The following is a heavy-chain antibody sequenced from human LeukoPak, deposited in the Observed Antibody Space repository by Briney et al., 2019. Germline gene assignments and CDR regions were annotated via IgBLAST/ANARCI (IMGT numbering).Heavy chain of an antibody. CDR3: ARQSLHYYDSSGYYLGAFDI. CDR1: GGSMSPYH. J-gene: IGHJ3*02. D-gene: IGHD3-22*01. Sequence: SETLSLTCTVSGGSMSPYHWGWIRQPPGKGLEWTGYIYYSGSTNYNPSLKSRVTISVDTSKNQFSLKLSSVTAADTAVYYCARQSLHYYDSSGYYLGAFDIWGQGTMVTVSS. V-gene: IGHV4-59*08. CDR2: IYYSGST.